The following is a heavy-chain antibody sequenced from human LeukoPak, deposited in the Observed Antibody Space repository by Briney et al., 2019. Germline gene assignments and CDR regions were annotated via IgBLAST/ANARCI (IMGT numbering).Heavy chain of an antibody. CDR1: GFTFNNYA. V-gene: IGHV3-23*01. CDR2: ISDGGGRT. D-gene: IGHD3-22*01. J-gene: IGHJ4*02. CDR3: AVFCDSSGYYDRYNYLDF. Sequence: SGGSLRLSCAASGFTFNNYAMNWVRQAPGKGLEWVSHISDGGGRTNFADSVKGRFTISRDNSKNTLYLQMNSLRPEDTAVYYCAVFCDSSGYYDRYNYLDFWGQGTLVTVSS.